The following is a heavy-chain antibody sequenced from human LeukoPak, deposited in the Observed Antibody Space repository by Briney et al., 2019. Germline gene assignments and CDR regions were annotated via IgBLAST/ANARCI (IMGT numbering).Heavy chain of an antibody. J-gene: IGHJ4*02. D-gene: IGHD4-17*01. CDR1: VYTFGTYW. V-gene: IGHV3-7*03. Sequence: GGSLRLSCAASVYTFGTYWMSWVRQAPWEGLEWMVNIKADGSVRFYVDSVEGRFTIFRDNVKNSLYLQMNSLRVEDTAMYYCARGEFGDVRYDYWGQGSLVTVPS. CDR2: IKADGSVR. CDR3: ARGEFGDVRYDY.